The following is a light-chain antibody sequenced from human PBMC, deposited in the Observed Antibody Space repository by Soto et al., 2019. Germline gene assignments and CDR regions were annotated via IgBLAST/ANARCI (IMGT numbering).Light chain of an antibody. V-gene: IGKV3-15*01. J-gene: IGKJ2*01. CDR2: GAS. CDR1: QSVSSS. Sequence: EIVMTQSPATLSVSPGERATLSCRASQSVSSSLAWYQQKPGQAPRLLIYGASTRATGIPARFSGRGSGTEFTLTISSLQSEDCADYYCQQCNDWPHTFGQGTKLEIK. CDR3: QQCNDWPHT.